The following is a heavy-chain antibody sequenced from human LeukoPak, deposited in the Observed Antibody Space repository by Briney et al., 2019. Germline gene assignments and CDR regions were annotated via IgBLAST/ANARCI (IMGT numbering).Heavy chain of an antibody. D-gene: IGHD2-2*01. J-gene: IGHJ6*04. Sequence: GGSLRLSCTASGFPFSGYWISWVRQAPGKGLEWVANIKEDGSVQDHADSVKGRFTISRDNAKNSLYLQMNSLRVDDTAVYYCVGQLLRAVWGKGTTVTVSS. V-gene: IGHV3-7*01. CDR3: VGQLLRAV. CDR2: IKEDGSVQ. CDR1: GFPFSGYW.